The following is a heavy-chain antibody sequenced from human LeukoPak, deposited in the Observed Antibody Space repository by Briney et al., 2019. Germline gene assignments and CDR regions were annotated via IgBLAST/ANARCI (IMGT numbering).Heavy chain of an antibody. CDR3: ARLPRGSFYYYYGMDV. V-gene: IGHV4-34*01. CDR1: GGSFSGYY. J-gene: IGHJ6*02. CDR2: ISHSGST. Sequence: SETLSLTCAVYGGSFSGYYWSWIRQPPGKGLEWIGEISHSGSTNYNPSLKSRVTISVDTSKNQFSLKLSSVTAADTAVYYCARLPRGSFYYYYGMDVWGQGTTVTVSS.